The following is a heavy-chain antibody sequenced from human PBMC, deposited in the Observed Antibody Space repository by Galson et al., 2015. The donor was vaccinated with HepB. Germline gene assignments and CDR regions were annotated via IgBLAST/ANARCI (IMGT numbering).Heavy chain of an antibody. Sequence: SLRLSCAASKFNFESYEMTWVRQAPGKGLEWISFISNSGDRKYYADAVKGRFTISRDNAEKSVFLEMNSLRVEDTATYYCARFTYDDLTGAYNYGMDVWGQGTTVSVSS. CDR3: ARFTYDDLTGAYNYGMDV. CDR1: KFNFESYE. CDR2: ISNSGDRK. D-gene: IGHD3-9*01. V-gene: IGHV3-48*03. J-gene: IGHJ6*02.